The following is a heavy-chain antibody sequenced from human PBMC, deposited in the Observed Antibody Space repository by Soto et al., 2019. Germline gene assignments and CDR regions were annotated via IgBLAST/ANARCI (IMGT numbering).Heavy chain of an antibody. CDR3: AQDSARFLEWLLSGYGMDV. J-gene: IGHJ6*02. V-gene: IGHV3-30*18. CDR2: ISYDGSNK. Sequence: QVQLVESGGGVVQPGRSLRLSCAASGFTFSSYGMHWVRQAPGKGLEWVAVISYDGSNKYYAAYVKGRFTISRYNSKNTLYLQMSSLRAEDTAVYYCAQDSARFLEWLLSGYGMDVWGQGSTVTVSS. CDR1: GFTFSSYG. D-gene: IGHD3-3*01.